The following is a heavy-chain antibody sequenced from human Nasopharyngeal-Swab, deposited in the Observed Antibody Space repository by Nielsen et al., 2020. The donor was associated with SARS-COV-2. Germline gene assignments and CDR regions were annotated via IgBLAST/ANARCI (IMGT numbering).Heavy chain of an antibody. V-gene: IGHV3-9*01. D-gene: IGHD6-19*01. CDR1: GFTFDDYA. J-gene: IGHJ4*02. CDR2: ITWNGNSI. Sequence: LSLTCAASGFTFDDYAMHWVRPAPGKGLEWVSGITWNGNSIDYADSVKGRFTISRDNAKNSLYLQMNSLRTEDTALYYCAKAPVSVSVAGTFDYWGQGTLVTVSS. CDR3: AKAPVSVSVAGTFDY.